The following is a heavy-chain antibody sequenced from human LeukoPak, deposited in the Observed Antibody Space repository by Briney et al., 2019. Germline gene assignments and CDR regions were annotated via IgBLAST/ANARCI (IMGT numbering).Heavy chain of an antibody. CDR2: ISNDGRHI. J-gene: IGHJ4*02. CDR1: GFIFSSNA. Sequence: GGSLRLSCGGSGFIFSSNAINWVRQTPGKGLEWLSAISNDGRHIFYTDSVKGRFTTSRDNSRNTVYLQMNGLRVEDTAVYYCATVMGSSPSTAYFAYWGQGTLVSVSS. V-gene: IGHV3-23*01. D-gene: IGHD2-2*01. CDR3: ATVMGSSPSTAYFAY.